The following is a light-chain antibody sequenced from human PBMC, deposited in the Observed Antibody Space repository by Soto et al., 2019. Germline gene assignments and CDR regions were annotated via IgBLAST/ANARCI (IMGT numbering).Light chain of an antibody. Sequence: EIVLTQSPGTLSLSPGERATLSCRASQSVSSSYLAWYQQKPGQAPRLLIYGASSRATGITDRFSGSGSGTDFTLTISRLEPEDFAVYYCQQYGSSPRTFGQGIKLEIK. J-gene: IGKJ2*01. CDR1: QSVSSSY. CDR2: GAS. V-gene: IGKV3-20*01. CDR3: QQYGSSPRT.